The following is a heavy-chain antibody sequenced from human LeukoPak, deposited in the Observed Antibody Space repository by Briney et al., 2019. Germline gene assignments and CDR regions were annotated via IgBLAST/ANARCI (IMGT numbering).Heavy chain of an antibody. V-gene: IGHV1-2*02. D-gene: IGHD6-6*01. CDR2: MNPISGGT. CDR1: VYTLTSYD. CDR3: ARETYSSSPNQARYYYYYMDV. J-gene: IGHJ6*03. Sequence: GASVKVSSKASVYTLTSYDINSVRQATGQGLEWMGWMNPISGGTNYAQKFQGRVTSPRETSINTAYMELSRLRSDETAVYYCARETYSSSPNQARYYYYYMDVWGKGTTVTVSS.